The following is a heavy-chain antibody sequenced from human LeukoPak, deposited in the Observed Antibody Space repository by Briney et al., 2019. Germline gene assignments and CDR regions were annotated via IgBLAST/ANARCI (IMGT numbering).Heavy chain of an antibody. CDR1: GFTFSDYY. Sequence: GGSLRLSCAASGFTFSDYYMSWIRQAPGKGLEWVSYINSSSRSTTYADSVKGRFTISRDNAKNSLYLQMNSLRAEDTAVYYCSSGYESDYFFYYGMDVWGQGTTVTVSS. J-gene: IGHJ6*02. CDR3: SSGYESDYFFYYGMDV. V-gene: IGHV3-11*06. D-gene: IGHD5-12*01. CDR2: INSSSRST.